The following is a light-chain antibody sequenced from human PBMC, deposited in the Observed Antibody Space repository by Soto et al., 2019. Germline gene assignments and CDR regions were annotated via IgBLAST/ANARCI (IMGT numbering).Light chain of an antibody. CDR1: SSDIGGYNY. V-gene: IGLV2-14*01. CDR2: EVH. J-gene: IGLJ2*01. CDR3: SSYTGTNSLT. Sequence: QSALTQPASVSGSPGQSITISCSGTSSDIGGYNYVSWYQQHPGKAPKLMIYEVHNRPSGVSNRFSGSKSGNTASLTISGLQAEDEGDYYCSSYTGTNSLTFGGGTKVTVL.